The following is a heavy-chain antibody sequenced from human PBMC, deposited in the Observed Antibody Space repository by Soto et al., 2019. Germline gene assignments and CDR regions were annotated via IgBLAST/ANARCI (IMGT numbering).Heavy chain of an antibody. CDR3: AASSGWDRGDWYFDL. CDR1: GFTFSSYW. CDR2: IKQDGSEK. D-gene: IGHD6-19*01. Sequence: EVQLVESGGGLVQPGGSLRLSCAASGFTFSSYWMSWVRQAPGKGLEWVANIKQDGSEKYYVDSVKGRFTISRDNAKNSLYLQMNCLRAEDTAVYYCAASSGWDRGDWYFDLWGRGTLVTVSS. V-gene: IGHV3-7*01. J-gene: IGHJ2*01.